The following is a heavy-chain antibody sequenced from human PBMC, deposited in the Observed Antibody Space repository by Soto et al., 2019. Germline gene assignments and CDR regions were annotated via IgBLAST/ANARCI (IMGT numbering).Heavy chain of an antibody. CDR2: IIPIFGTA. CDR1: GGTFSSYA. CDR3: ARDSRGDRDGYGADEYYFDY. J-gene: IGHJ4*02. V-gene: IGHV1-69*13. D-gene: IGHD5-12*01. Sequence: SVKVSCKASGGTFSSYAISWVRQAPGQGLEWMGGIIPIFGTANYAQKFQGRVTITADESTSTAYMELSSLRSEDTAVYYCARDSRGDRDGYGADEYYFDYWGQGTLVTVS.